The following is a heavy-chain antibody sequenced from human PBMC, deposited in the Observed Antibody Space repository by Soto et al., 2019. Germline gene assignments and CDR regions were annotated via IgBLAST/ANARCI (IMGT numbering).Heavy chain of an antibody. D-gene: IGHD6-19*01. CDR1: GYSFTSYW. J-gene: IGHJ6*02. Sequence: GESLKISCKGSGYSFTSYWIGWVRQMPGKGLEWMGIIYPGDSDTRYSPSFQGQVTISADKSISTAYLQWSSLKASDTAMYYCARTVGKYSSGGGTPYYYYYYGMDVWGQGTTVTVSS. CDR3: ARTVGKYSSGGGTPYYYYYYGMDV. CDR2: IYPGDSDT. V-gene: IGHV5-51*01.